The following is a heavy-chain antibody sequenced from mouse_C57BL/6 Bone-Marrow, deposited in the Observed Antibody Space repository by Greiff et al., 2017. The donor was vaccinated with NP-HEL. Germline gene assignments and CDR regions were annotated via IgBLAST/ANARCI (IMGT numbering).Heavy chain of an antibody. J-gene: IGHJ4*01. CDR2: IHPNSGST. CDR3: AIWVRRWAYYAMDY. Sequence: VQLQQPGAELVKPGASVKLSCKASGYTFTSYWMHWVKQRPGQGLAWIGMIHPNSGSTNYNEKFKSKATLTVDKSSSTAYMQLSSLTSEDSAVYYCAIWVRRWAYYAMDYWGQGTSVTVSS. D-gene: IGHD2-14*01. CDR1: GYTFTSYW. V-gene: IGHV1-64*01.